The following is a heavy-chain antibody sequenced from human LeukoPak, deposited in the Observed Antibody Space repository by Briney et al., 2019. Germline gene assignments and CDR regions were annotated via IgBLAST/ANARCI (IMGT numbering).Heavy chain of an antibody. CDR1: GFTFSSYS. J-gene: IGHJ4*02. V-gene: IGHV3-21*01. CDR2: ISSSSSYI. CDR3: ARVGHGYYDSSGYYR. Sequence: PGGSLRLSCAAYGFTFSSYSMNWVRQAPGKGLEWVSSISSSSSYIYYADSVKGRFTISRDNAKNSLYLQMNSLRAEDTAVYYCARVGHGYYDSSGYYRWGQGTLVTVSS. D-gene: IGHD3-22*01.